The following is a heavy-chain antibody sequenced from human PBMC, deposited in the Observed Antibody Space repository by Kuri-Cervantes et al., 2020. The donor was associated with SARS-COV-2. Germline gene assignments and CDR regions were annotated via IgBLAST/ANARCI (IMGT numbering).Heavy chain of an antibody. J-gene: IGHJ3*02. D-gene: IGHD6-6*01. CDR3: ARQAVAVEYSSSSGAFDI. CDR1: GYSISSGYY. CDR2: IYHSGST. V-gene: IGHV4-38-2*01. Sequence: SETLSLTCAVSGYSISSGYYWGWIRQPPGKGLEWIGSIYHSGSTYYKPSLKSRVTISVDTSKNQFSLKLSSVTAADTAVYYCARQAVAVEYSSSSGAFDIWGQGTMVTVSS.